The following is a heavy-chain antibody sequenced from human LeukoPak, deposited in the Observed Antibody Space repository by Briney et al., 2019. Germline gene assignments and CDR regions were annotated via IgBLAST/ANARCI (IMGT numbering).Heavy chain of an antibody. CDR3: ARRGEGLDSSGYYMLGFDY. Sequence: PGGSLRLSCAASGFTFDEYGMSWVRQAPGKGLEWVSGINWNGGSTGYADSVKGRFTISRDNAKNSLYLQMNSLRAEDTALYYCARRGEGLDSSGYYMLGFDYWGQGTLVTVSS. J-gene: IGHJ4*02. CDR2: INWNGGST. V-gene: IGHV3-20*04. D-gene: IGHD3-22*01. CDR1: GFTFDEYG.